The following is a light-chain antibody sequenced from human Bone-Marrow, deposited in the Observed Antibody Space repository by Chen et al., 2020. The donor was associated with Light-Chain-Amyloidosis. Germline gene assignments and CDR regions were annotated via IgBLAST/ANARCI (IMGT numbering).Light chain of an antibody. CDR1: NIGSTS. Sequence: SYVLTQPSSVSVAQGQTATIACGGNNIGSTSVHWYQQTPGQAPLLVVYDDSDRPSGLPERLSGSNSGNTATLTISRVEAGDEADYYCQVWDRSSDRPVFGGGTKLTVL. J-gene: IGLJ3*02. CDR3: QVWDRSSDRPV. CDR2: DDS. V-gene: IGLV3-21*02.